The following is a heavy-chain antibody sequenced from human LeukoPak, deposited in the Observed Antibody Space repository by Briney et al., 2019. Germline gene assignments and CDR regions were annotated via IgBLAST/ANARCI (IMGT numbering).Heavy chain of an antibody. CDR3: AKEFTSSGSYTNYFDY. CDR1: GFTFSSYA. Sequence: GRSLSLSCAASGFTFSSYAMSWVRQAPGKGLEGVLAISGNAGSTHYADYVKGRFTISRDNSNNTLYLQMSSLRAEDTAVYYCAKEFTSSGSYTNYFDYWGQGTLVTVSS. D-gene: IGHD1-26*01. J-gene: IGHJ4*02. CDR2: ISGNAGST. V-gene: IGHV3-23*01.